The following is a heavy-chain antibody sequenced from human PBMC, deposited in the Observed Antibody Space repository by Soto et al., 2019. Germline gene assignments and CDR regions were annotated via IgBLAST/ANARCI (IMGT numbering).Heavy chain of an antibody. CDR2: ISGYNGNT. V-gene: IGHV1-18*01. D-gene: IGHD2-21*01. CDR1: GYTFTSYD. J-gene: IGHJ5*02. Sequence: ASVKVSCKTSGYTFTSYDITWVRQAPGQGLEWMGWISGYNGNTKYAQKVQGRVTMTTDTSTSTVYLELRSLRSDDTAVYYCARAGTSNYCSLNWFDTWGQGALVTVSS. CDR3: ARAGTSNYCSLNWFDT.